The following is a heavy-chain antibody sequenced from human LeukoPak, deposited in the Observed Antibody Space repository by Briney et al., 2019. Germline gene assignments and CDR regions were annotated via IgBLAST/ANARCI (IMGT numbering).Heavy chain of an antibody. CDR3: ARERSSSWFTNGENWFDP. V-gene: IGHV1-2*02. Sequence: ASVKVSCKASGYTFTGYYMHWVRQAPGQGLEWMGWINPNSGGTNYAQKFQGRVTMTRDTSVSTAYMELSRLRSDDTAVYYCARERSSSWFTNGENWFDPWGQGTLVTVSS. CDR1: GYTFTGYY. J-gene: IGHJ5*02. CDR2: INPNSGGT. D-gene: IGHD6-13*01.